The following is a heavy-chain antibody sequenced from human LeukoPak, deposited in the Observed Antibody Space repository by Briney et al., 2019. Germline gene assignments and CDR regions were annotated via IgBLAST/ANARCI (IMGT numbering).Heavy chain of an antibody. Sequence: SETLSLTCTVSGGSVSSGSYYWSWIRQPPGKGLEWIGYIYHSGSTNYNPSLKSRVTISVDTSKNQFSLKLSSVTAADTAVYYCAREFGDSGLSDYWGQGTLVTVSS. CDR2: IYHSGST. D-gene: IGHD3-10*01. CDR3: AREFGDSGLSDY. CDR1: GGSVSSGSYY. V-gene: IGHV4-61*01. J-gene: IGHJ4*02.